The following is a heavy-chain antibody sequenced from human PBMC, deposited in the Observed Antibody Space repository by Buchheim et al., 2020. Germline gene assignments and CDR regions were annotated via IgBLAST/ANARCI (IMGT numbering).Heavy chain of an antibody. CDR3: ASDSEAVGVAGTVYYYYYMDV. Sequence: VKKPGSSVKVSCKASGYTFTSYAMHWVRQAPGQRLEWMGWINAGNGNTKYSQKFQGRVTITRDTSASTAYMELSSLRSEDTAVYYCASDSEAVGVAGTVYYYYYMDVWGKGTT. CDR1: GYTFTSYA. D-gene: IGHD6-19*01. CDR2: INAGNGNT. J-gene: IGHJ6*03. V-gene: IGHV1-3*01.